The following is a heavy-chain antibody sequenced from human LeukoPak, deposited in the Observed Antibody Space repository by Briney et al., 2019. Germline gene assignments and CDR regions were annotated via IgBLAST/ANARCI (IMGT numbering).Heavy chain of an antibody. V-gene: IGHV4-4*07. CDR2: IYTSGST. CDR1: GRSISSYY. CDR3: ARAPRYCSSTSCYYWFDP. J-gene: IGHJ5*02. Sequence: SETLSLTCTVSGRSISSYYWSWLRQPAGKGLEWVGRIYTSGSTNYNPSLKSRVTMSVDTSKNQFSLKLSSVTAADTAVYYCARAPRYCSSTSCYYWFDPWGQGTLVTVSS. D-gene: IGHD2-2*01.